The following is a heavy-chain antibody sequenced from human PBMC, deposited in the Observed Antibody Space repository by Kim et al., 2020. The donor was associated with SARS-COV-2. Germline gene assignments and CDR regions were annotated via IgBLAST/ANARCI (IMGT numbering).Heavy chain of an antibody. D-gene: IGHD6-6*01. CDR1: GGSFSGYY. CDR2: INHSGST. V-gene: IGHV4-34*01. Sequence: SETLSLTCAVYGGSFSGYYWSWIRQPPGKGLEWIGEINHSGSTNYNPSLKSRVTISVDTSKNQFSLKLSSVTAADTAVYYCVRVGQLGRFFDYWGQGTLVTVSS. J-gene: IGHJ4*02. CDR3: VRVGQLGRFFDY.